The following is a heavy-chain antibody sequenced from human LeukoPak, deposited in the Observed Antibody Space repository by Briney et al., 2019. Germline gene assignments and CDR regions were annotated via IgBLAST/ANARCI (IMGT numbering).Heavy chain of an antibody. V-gene: IGHV4-59*08. J-gene: IGHJ4*02. CDR2: FYFSGST. Sequence: MSSETLSLTCTVSGASISTHYWSWIRQPPEKGPEWIGDFYFSGSTNYNPSLKSLATISGDTSKNQFSLKLRSVTAADTAVYYCASLYCSGGSCYDYWGQGTLVTVSS. CDR3: ASLYCSGGSCYDY. D-gene: IGHD2-15*01. CDR1: GASISTHY.